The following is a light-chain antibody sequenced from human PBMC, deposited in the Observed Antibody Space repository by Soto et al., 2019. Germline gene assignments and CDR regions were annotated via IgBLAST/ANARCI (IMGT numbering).Light chain of an antibody. V-gene: IGKV3-20*01. Sequence: EIVLTQSPGTLSLSPGERATFSCRASQSVSSDYLAWYQQKPGQTPKVLIYRASSRATGIPDRFSGSGSETDFTLTNSRLKPEDCAVYFCQQYGSSKLTFGGGTKVEIK. CDR3: QQYGSSKLT. CDR2: RAS. J-gene: IGKJ4*01. CDR1: QSVSSDY.